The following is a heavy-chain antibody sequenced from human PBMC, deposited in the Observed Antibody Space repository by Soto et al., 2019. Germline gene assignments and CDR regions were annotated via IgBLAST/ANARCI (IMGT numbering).Heavy chain of an antibody. CDR2: IIPILGIA. Sequence: QVQLVQSGAEVKNPGSSVKVSCKASAGTFSSYTISWVRQAPGQGLEWMGRIIPILGIANYAQKFQRRVTITADKSTSTAYMELSSLRSEDTAVYYCARGRIVVVWDNYYYYGMDVWGQGTTVTVSS. V-gene: IGHV1-69*02. D-gene: IGHD2-21*01. CDR1: AGTFSSYT. J-gene: IGHJ6*02. CDR3: ARGRIVVVWDNYYYYGMDV.